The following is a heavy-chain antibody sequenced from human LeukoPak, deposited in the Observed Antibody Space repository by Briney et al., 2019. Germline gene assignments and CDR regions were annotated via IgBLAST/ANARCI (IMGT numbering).Heavy chain of an antibody. Sequence: PSETLSLTCTVSGGSISSSSYYWSWIRQPPGKGLEWIGYIYYSGSTNYNPSLKSRVTISVDTSKNQFSLKLSSVTAADTAVYYCARVRTEYSSGPWPTYYYYYYYMDVWGKGTTVTVSS. J-gene: IGHJ6*03. V-gene: IGHV4-61*01. CDR2: IYYSGST. D-gene: IGHD6-19*01. CDR3: ARVRTEYSSGPWPTYYYYYYYMDV. CDR1: GGSISSSSYY.